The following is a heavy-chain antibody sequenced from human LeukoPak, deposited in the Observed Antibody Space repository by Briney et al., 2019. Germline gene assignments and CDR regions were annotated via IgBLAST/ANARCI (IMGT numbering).Heavy chain of an antibody. Sequence: SVKVSCKASGFTFTSSAVQWVRQARGQRLEGIGWIVVGSGNTNYAQKFQERVTITRDMSTSTAYMELSSLRSEYTAVYYCAAGARGDAFDIWGQGTMVTVSS. CDR2: IVVGSGNT. J-gene: IGHJ3*02. CDR1: GFTFTSSA. CDR3: AAGARGDAFDI. V-gene: IGHV1-58*01. D-gene: IGHD3-16*01.